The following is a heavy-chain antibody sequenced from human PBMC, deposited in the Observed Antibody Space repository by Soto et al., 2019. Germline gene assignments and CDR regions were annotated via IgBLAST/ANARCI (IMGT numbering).Heavy chain of an antibody. CDR2: ISNSGGTI. D-gene: IGHD2-15*01. J-gene: IGHJ6*03. V-gene: IGHV3-11*01. CDR1: GFAFTDYY. CDR3: AKGGRRDYYYYMDV. Sequence: GGSLRLSCAASGFAFTDYYMTLIRQAPGKGLEWVSYISNSGGTIYYADSVRGRFTISRDNGKSSLYLQMNSLRAEDTAVYYCAKGGRRDYYYYMDVWGKGTTVTVSS.